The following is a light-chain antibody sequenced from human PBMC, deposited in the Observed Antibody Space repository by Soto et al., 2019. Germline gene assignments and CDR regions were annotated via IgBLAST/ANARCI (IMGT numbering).Light chain of an antibody. V-gene: IGLV3-21*02. CDR2: DDR. CDR3: HGWHTGPDHVV. CDR1: SIGSKS. Sequence: SYELTQPPSVSVAPGQTARITCGGDSIGSKSVYWYQQRPGQAPVLVVYDDRHRPSGSPERFSGSNSGSTATPTINRVEAGDEADYYCHGWHTGPDHVVLGGGTKLTVL. J-gene: IGLJ2*01.